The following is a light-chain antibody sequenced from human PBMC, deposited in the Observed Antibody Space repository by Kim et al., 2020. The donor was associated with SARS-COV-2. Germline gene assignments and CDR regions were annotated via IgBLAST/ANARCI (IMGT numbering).Light chain of an antibody. V-gene: IGKV4-1*01. CDR3: QHMGT. Sequence: DIVMTQSPDSLAVSLGERATINCKSSQSVLYSSNNKNYLAWYQQKPGQPPKLLIYWASTRESGVPDRFSGSGSGTDFTLTISSLQAEDVAVYYCQHMGTFGQGTKLEI. CDR2: WAS. CDR1: QSVLYSSNNKNY. J-gene: IGKJ2*01.